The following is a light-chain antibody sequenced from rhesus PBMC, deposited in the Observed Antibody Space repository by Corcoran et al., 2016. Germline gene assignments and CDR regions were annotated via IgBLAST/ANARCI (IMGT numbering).Light chain of an antibody. CDR1: QGISIW. CDR3: QQYSSAPT. V-gene: IGKV1-21*01. J-gene: IGKJ1*01. Sequence: DIQMTQSPSSLSASVGDRVTITCRASQGISIWLAWYQQKPGKAPKVLIYKASSSQSGVPSRFSGSGSGTDFSLTISILQPEDFATYYCQQYSSAPTFGQGTKVEIK. CDR2: KAS.